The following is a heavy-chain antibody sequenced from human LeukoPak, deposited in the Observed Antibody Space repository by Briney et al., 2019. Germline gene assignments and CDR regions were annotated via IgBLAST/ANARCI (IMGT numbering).Heavy chain of an antibody. J-gene: IGHJ4*02. D-gene: IGHD3-10*01. CDR2: ISWNSGSI. V-gene: IGHV3-9*01. CDR3: SGLSAMLRGPEPFYYFEY. CDR1: GFTFDNYA. Sequence: GGSLRLSCAASGFTFDNYAMHWVRQAPGKGLEWVSGISWNSGSIGYADSVKGRFTISRDNAKNSLYLQMNSLRAEDTAVYYCSGLSAMLRGPEPFYYFEYWGQGILVTVSS.